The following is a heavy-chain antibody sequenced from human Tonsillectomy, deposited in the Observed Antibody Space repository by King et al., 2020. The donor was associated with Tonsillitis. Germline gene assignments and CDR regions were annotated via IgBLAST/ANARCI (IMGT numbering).Heavy chain of an antibody. Sequence: QLVQSGGGLVQPGGSLRLSCSASGFTFSSYAMHWVRQAPGKGLEYVSAISSNGGSKYYADSVKGRFTISRDNSKNTLYLQMSSLRAEDTAVYYCVRGYCSGGSCLDYWGQGTLVTVSS. CDR1: GFTFSSYA. J-gene: IGHJ4*02. CDR2: ISSNGGSK. V-gene: IGHV3-64D*06. D-gene: IGHD2-15*01. CDR3: VRGYCSGGSCLDY.